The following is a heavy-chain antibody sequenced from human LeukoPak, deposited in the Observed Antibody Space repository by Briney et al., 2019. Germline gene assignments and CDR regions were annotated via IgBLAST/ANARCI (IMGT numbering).Heavy chain of an antibody. CDR2: ISSSSSTI. Sequence: GGSLRLSCAASGFTFSRSAMHWVRQAPGKGLEWVSYISSSSSTIYYADSVKGRFTISRDNAKNSLYLQMNSLRAEDTAVYYCARSTRVDHWGQGTLVTVSS. V-gene: IGHV3-48*01. CDR1: GFTFSRSA. J-gene: IGHJ4*02. CDR3: ARSTRVDH.